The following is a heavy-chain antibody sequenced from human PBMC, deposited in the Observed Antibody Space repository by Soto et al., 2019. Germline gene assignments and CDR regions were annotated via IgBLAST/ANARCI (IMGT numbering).Heavy chain of an antibody. CDR2: IYPGDSDT. D-gene: IGHD6-6*01. Sequence: PGESLKISCKGSGYSFTSYWIGWVRQMPGKGLEWMGIIYPGDSDTRYSPSFQGQVTISADKSISTAYLQWSSLKASDTAMYYCARREGEYSSSSTYYYYYYMDVWGKGTTVTVSS. V-gene: IGHV5-51*01. J-gene: IGHJ6*03. CDR3: ARREGEYSSSSTYYYYYYMDV. CDR1: GYSFTSYW.